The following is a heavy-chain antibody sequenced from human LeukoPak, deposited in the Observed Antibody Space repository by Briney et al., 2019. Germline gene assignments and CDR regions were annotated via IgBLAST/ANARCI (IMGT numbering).Heavy chain of an antibody. CDR3: ASGGSDSSGYYYPWY. V-gene: IGHV1-46*01. CDR1: GYTFTSYY. Sequence: GASVKVSCKASGYTFTSYYMHWVRQAPGQGLEWMGIINPSGGSTSYAQKFQGRVTMTRDTSASTVYMELSSLRSEDTAVYYCASGGSDSSGYYYPWYWGQGTLVTVSS. D-gene: IGHD3-22*01. CDR2: INPSGGST. J-gene: IGHJ4*02.